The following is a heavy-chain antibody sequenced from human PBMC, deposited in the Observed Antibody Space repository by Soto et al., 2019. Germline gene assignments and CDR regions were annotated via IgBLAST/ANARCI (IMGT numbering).Heavy chain of an antibody. J-gene: IGHJ5*01. CDR1: GDSVSSANYY. V-gene: IGHV4-61*01. CDR3: GRVTLNYWFDS. Sequence: SETLSLTCTVSGDSVSSANYYWSWIRQPPGKGLECIGYIYYSGITNYKPSLKSRVTISLDTSKNQFSLKLSSVTAAETAVYYCGRVTLNYWFDSWGQGALVTVSS. CDR2: IYYSGIT.